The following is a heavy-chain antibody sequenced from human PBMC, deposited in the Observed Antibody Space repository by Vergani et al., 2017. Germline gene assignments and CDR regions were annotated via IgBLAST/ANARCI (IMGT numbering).Heavy chain of an antibody. V-gene: IGHV3-23*04. CDR3: AKDRPPSFYYDSSGPYFDY. Sequence: EVQLVESGGGLVKPGGSLRLSCAASGFTFSSYSMNWVRQAPGKGLEWVSAISGSGGSTYYADSVKGRFTISRDNSKNTLYLQMNSLRAEDTAVYYCAKDRPPSFYYDSSGPYFDYWGQGTLVTVSS. D-gene: IGHD3-22*01. CDR2: ISGSGGST. CDR1: GFTFSSYS. J-gene: IGHJ4*02.